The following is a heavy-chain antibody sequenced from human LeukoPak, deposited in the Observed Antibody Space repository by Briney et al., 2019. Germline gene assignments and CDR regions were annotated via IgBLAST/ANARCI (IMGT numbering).Heavy chain of an antibody. CDR2: ISGSGGKT. CDR1: GFTFSNYA. V-gene: IGHV3-23*01. Sequence: GGSLRLSCVASGFTFSNYAMTWVRQAPGQGVEWVSVISGSGGKTYYADSLKGRFTISRDNSKSTLYLQMNSLRAEDTAIYYCAKGSKWELPIDYWGQGILVTVSS. J-gene: IGHJ4*02. CDR3: AKGSKWELPIDY. D-gene: IGHD1-26*01.